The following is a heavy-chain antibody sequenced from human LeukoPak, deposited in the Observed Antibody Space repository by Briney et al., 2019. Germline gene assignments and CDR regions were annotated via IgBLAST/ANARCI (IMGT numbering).Heavy chain of an antibody. V-gene: IGHV1-69*06. CDR3: ARDTWNVGITMVRDY. D-gene: IGHD3-10*01. Sequence: GASVKVSCKASGGTFSSYAISWVRQAPGQGLEWMGGIIPIFGTANYAQKFRGRVTITADKSTRTAYMELSSLRSDDTAVYYCARDTWNVGITMVRDYWGQGTLVTVSS. CDR2: IIPIFGTA. J-gene: IGHJ4*02. CDR1: GGTFSSYA.